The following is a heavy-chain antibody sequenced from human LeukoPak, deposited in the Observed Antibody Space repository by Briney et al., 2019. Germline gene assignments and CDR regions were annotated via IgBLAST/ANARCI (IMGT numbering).Heavy chain of an antibody. CDR1: GYTFTSYG. CDR3: ARGLDLYPGYSYGQNWFDP. D-gene: IGHD5-18*01. V-gene: IGHV1-2*02. J-gene: IGHJ5*02. Sequence: ASVKVSCKASGYTFTSYGISWVRQAPGQGLEWMGWINPNSGATNYAQKIQGRVTMTRDTSISTAYMELSRLRHDDTAVYYCARGLDLYPGYSYGQNWFDPWGQGTLVTVSS. CDR2: INPNSGAT.